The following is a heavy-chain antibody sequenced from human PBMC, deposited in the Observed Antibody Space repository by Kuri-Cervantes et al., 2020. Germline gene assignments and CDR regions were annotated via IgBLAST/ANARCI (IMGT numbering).Heavy chain of an antibody. CDR1: GFTFDDYA. Sequence: GGSLRLSCAASGFTFDDYAMHWVRQAPGKGLEWVSLISWDGGSTYYADSVNYRFTISRDNDKMSLYLQMNSLTVEDTAVYFCARGAWDYPYYMDVWGKGTTVTVSS. CDR2: ISWDGGST. V-gene: IGHV3-43D*04. D-gene: IGHD7-27*01. J-gene: IGHJ6*03. CDR3: ARGAWDYPYYMDV.